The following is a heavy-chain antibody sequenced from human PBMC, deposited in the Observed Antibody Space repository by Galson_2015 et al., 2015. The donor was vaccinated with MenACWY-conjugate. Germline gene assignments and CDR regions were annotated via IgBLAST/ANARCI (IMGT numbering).Heavy chain of an antibody. CDR3: AREFSY. J-gene: IGHJ4*02. CDR1: GFTFSSYS. V-gene: IGHV4-59*01. D-gene: IGHD2/OR15-2a*01. CDR2: IYDSGTT. Sequence: LRLSCAASGFTFSSYSMNWVRQPPGKGLEWIGLIYDSGTTKYNPSLKGRVTISLDTSKNQVSLKLSSVTAADTAVYYCAREFSYWGQGTLVTVSS.